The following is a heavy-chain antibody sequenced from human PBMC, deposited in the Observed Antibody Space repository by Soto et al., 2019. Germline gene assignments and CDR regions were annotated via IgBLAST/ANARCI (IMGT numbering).Heavy chain of an antibody. V-gene: IGHV4-31*02. D-gene: IGHD2-8*01. Sequence: QVQMRQSGPGLVKPSQTLSLKCSVSGGSIGSRDYYWSWIRQHPEKGLEWIGSIYYNGNTDYNPSLRGRPTISLDASMNEFSLKLPSVTAADTAVYYCARDKGGAALKGSGMDVWGQGTTVTVS. CDR3: ARDKGGAALKGSGMDV. J-gene: IGHJ6*02. CDR1: GGSIGSRDYY. CDR2: IYYNGNT.